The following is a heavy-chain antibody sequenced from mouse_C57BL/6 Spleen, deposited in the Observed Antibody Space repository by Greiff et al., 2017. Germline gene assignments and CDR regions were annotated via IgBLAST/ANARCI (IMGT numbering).Heavy chain of an antibody. CDR3: ARDPYSNYGFPFDY. J-gene: IGHJ2*01. CDR1: GFTFSSYA. V-gene: IGHV5-4*01. Sequence: EVQLVESGGGLVKPGGSLKLSCAASGFTFSSYAMSWVRQTPEKRLEWVATISDGGSYTYYPDNVKGRFTISRDNAKNNLYLQMSHLKSEDTAMYYCARDPYSNYGFPFDYWGQGTTLTVSS. D-gene: IGHD2-5*01. CDR2: ISDGGSYT.